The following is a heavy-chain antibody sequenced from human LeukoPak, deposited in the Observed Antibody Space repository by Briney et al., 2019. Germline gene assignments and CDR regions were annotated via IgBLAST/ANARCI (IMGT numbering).Heavy chain of an antibody. CDR1: GFTFSSYV. J-gene: IGHJ4*02. D-gene: IGHD2-2*01. CDR2: INWSGGST. V-gene: IGHV3-20*04. CDR3: ARAPITSPFYFDY. Sequence: GGSLRLSCAASGFTFSSYVMSWVRQAPGKGLEWVSGINWSGGSTGYADPLRGRFTISRDNAKNSLYLQMDSLRAEDTALYYCARAPITSPFYFDYWGQGTLVTVSS.